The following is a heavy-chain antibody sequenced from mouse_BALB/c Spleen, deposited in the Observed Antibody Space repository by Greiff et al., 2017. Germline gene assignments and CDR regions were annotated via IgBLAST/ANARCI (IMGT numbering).Heavy chain of an antibody. J-gene: IGHJ4*01. V-gene: IGHV14-1*02. CDR3: ARGSYYDPYYAMDY. CDR2: IDPENGNT. Sequence: EVQLVESGAELVRPGALVKLSCKASGFNIKDYYMHWVKQRPEQGLEWIGWIDPENGNTIYDPKFQGKASITADTSSNTAYLQLSSLTSEDTAVYYCARGSYYDPYYAMDYWGQGTSVTVSS. D-gene: IGHD2-4*01. CDR1: GFNIKDYY.